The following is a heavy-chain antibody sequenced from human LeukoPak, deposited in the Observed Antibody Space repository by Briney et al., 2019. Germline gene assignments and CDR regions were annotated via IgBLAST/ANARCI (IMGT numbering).Heavy chain of an antibody. CDR2: ISAYNGNT. Sequence: AASVKVSCKASGYTFTSYGISWVRQAPGQGLEWMGWISAYNGNTNYAQKLQGRVTMTTDTSTSTAYMELRSLRSDDTAVYYCARDSRRRPYYYDSSGYYSYWGQGTLVTVSS. D-gene: IGHD3-22*01. V-gene: IGHV1-18*01. CDR1: GYTFTSYG. CDR3: ARDSRRRPYYYDSSGYYSY. J-gene: IGHJ4*02.